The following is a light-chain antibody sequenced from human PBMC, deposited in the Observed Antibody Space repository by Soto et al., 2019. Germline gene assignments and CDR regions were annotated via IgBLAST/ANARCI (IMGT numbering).Light chain of an antibody. J-gene: IGLJ3*02. CDR3: CSHVGGSSPQWV. CDR2: EVN. V-gene: IGLV2-23*02. CDR1: SNDVGGYNL. Sequence: QSALTQPASVSGSPGQSITISCTGPSNDVGGYNLVSWFQQHPGKAPKLMISEVNKRPSGVSNRFSGSKSANTASLTISGLQAEDEADYYCCSHVGGSSPQWVFGGGTKVTVL.